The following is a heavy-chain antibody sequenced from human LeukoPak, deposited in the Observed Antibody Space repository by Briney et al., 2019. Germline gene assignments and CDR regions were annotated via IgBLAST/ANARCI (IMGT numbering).Heavy chain of an antibody. CDR3: AAVNCGGDCYPSDAFDI. CDR2: IIPIFGTA. J-gene: IGHJ3*02. V-gene: IGHV1-69*05. Sequence: SVKVSCKASGGTFSSYAISWVRQAPGQGLEWMGGIIPIFGTANYAQKFQGRVTITTDESTSTAYMELSSLRSEDTAVYYCAAVNCGGDCYPSDAFDIWGQGTMVTVSS. CDR1: GGTFSSYA. D-gene: IGHD2-21*02.